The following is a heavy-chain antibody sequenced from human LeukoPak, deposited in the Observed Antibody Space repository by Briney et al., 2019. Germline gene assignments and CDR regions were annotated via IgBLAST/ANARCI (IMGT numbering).Heavy chain of an antibody. CDR3: AATITGGNYYYMDV. CDR2: ITSGGGST. V-gene: IGHV3-64*01. J-gene: IGHJ6*03. CDR1: GFTFSRSA. D-gene: IGHD3-3*01. Sequence: GGSLRLSCAASGFTFSRSAMHWVRQAPGKGLESVSGITSGGGSTYYANSVKGRFIISRDNSKNTLYLQMGSLGAEDRAVYYCAATITGGNYYYMDVWGKGTTVTVSS.